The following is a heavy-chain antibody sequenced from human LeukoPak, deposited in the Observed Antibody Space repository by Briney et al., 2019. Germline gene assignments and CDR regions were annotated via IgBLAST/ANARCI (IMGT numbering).Heavy chain of an antibody. Sequence: SETLSLTCAVYGESFSGFYWSWIRQPPGKGLEWIGEINHSGSTNYNPSLKSRVTISIDTSKNQFSLKLSSVTAADTAVYYCARDEVDDGYFDPWGQGTLVTVSS. CDR2: INHSGST. CDR3: ARDEVDDGYFDP. CDR1: GESFSGFY. D-gene: IGHD5-18*01. J-gene: IGHJ5*02. V-gene: IGHV4-34*01.